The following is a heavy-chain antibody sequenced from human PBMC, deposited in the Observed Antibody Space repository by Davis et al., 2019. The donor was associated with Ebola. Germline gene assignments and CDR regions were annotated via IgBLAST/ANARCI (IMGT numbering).Heavy chain of an antibody. D-gene: IGHD3-16*01. CDR3: ARWGETSDY. CDR2: IIPIFGTA. Sequence: SVKVSCKASGYTFTGYYMHWVRQAPGQGLEWMGGIIPIFGTANYAQKFQGRVTITADESTSTAYMELSSLRSEDTAVYYCARWGETSDYWGQGTLVTVSS. J-gene: IGHJ4*02. CDR1: GYTFTGYY. V-gene: IGHV1-69*13.